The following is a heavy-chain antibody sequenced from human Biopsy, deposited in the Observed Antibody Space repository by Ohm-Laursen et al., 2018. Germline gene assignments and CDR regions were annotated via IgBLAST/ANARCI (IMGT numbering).Heavy chain of an antibody. CDR3: ARVGAGAPSIDYFDY. CDR1: GGSIGSFF. CDR2: IYYSGST. V-gene: IGHV4-59*01. D-gene: IGHD1-26*01. Sequence: GTLSLACTVSGGSIGSFFWSWIRQPPGKGLEWIGYIYYSGSTNYNPSLRSRVTISVDRSKNQFSLELSSVTAADTAVYYCARVGAGAPSIDYFDYWGQGALVTVSS. J-gene: IGHJ4*02.